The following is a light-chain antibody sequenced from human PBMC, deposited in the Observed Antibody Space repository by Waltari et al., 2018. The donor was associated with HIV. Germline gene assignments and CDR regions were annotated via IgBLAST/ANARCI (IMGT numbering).Light chain of an antibody. J-gene: IGLJ1*01. CDR1: NIGRQS. Sequence: SYVLTQPPSVSVAPGQTARITCGGSNIGRQSVHWYQQKPGQAPVLFVYDDSVRPSGIPERFSGSNSGNTATLTISRVEAGDEADYYCQVWDSSSDHRDVFGPGTRVTVL. V-gene: IGLV3-21*02. CDR3: QVWDSSSDHRDV. CDR2: DDS.